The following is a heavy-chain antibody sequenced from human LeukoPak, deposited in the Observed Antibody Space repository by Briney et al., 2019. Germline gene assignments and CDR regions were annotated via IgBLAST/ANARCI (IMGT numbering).Heavy chain of an antibody. Sequence: GGSLRLSCAASGFTFSSYAMNWVRQAPGKGLEWLSGISGSGNGTYYADSVKGRFIISRDNSKNMVYLQMNSLTVEDTATYYCAKRTMSAFDSWGQGTLLIVSS. V-gene: IGHV3-23*01. CDR3: AKRTMSAFDS. CDR2: ISGSGNGT. CDR1: GFTFSSYA. J-gene: IGHJ4*02.